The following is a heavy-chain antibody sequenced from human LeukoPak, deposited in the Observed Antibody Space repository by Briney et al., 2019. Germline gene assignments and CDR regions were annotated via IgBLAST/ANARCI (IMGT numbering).Heavy chain of an antibody. CDR3: ARVMLYCSGGSCYRGRYNWFDP. J-gene: IGHJ5*02. D-gene: IGHD2-15*01. Sequence: SETLSLTCAVYGGSFSGYYWSWIRQPPGKGLEWIGEINHSGSTNYNPSLKSRVTISVDTSKNQFSLKLSSVTAADTAVYYCARVMLYCSGGSCYRGRYNWFDPWGQGTLATVSS. V-gene: IGHV4-34*01. CDR1: GGSFSGYY. CDR2: INHSGST.